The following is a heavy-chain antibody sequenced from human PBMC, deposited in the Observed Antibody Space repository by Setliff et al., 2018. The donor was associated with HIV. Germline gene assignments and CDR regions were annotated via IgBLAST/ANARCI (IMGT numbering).Heavy chain of an antibody. V-gene: IGHV1-18*01. CDR3: ARALGYCSSTSCYGGIDAFDI. CDR1: GYTFTNYG. J-gene: IGHJ3*02. D-gene: IGHD2-2*01. Sequence: AASVKVSCKTSGYTFTNYGISWVRQAPGQGLEWMGWISAYNDNTNYAQKVQGRVTMTTDTSTSTAYMDLRSLRSDDTAVYYCARALGYCSSTSCYGGIDAFDIWGQGTMVTVSS. CDR2: ISAYNDNT.